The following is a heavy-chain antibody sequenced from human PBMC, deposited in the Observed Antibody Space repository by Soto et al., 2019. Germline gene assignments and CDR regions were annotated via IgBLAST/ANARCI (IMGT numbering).Heavy chain of an antibody. D-gene: IGHD4-17*01. CDR1: GYTFTSYG. J-gene: IGHJ5*02. CDR3: ARERDDYGDHPIDP. CDR2: ISAYNGNT. Sequence: QVQLVQSGADVKKPGASVKVSCKASGYTFTSYGISWVRQAPGQGLEWMGWISAYNGNTNYAQKLQGRVTMTTDTSTSAAYMELRSLRSDDTAVDYCARERDDYGDHPIDPWGQGTLVTVSS. V-gene: IGHV1-18*01.